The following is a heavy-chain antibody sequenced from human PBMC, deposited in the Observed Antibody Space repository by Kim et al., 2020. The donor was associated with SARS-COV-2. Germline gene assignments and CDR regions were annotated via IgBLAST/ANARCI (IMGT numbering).Heavy chain of an antibody. J-gene: IGHJ4*02. CDR2: INHSGST. CDR1: GGSFSGYY. CDR3: ARGGVRYFDWLRRCYFDY. Sequence: SETLSLTCAVYGGSFSGYYWSWIRQPPGKGLEWIGEINHSGSTNYNPSLKSRVTISVDTSKNQFSLKLSSVTAADTAVYYCARGGVRYFDWLRRCYFDYWGQGTLVTVSS. V-gene: IGHV4-34*01. D-gene: IGHD3-9*01.